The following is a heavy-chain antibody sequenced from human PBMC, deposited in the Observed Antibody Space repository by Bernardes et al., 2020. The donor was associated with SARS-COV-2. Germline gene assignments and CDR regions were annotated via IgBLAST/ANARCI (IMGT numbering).Heavy chain of an antibody. D-gene: IGHD4-4*01. CDR1: GFTFDDYG. V-gene: IGHV3-20*01. CDR2: INWNGGST. Sequence: GGSLRLSCAASGFTFDDYGMSWVRQAPGKGLEWVSGINWNGGSTGYADSVKGRFTISRDNAKNSLYLQMNSLRAEDTALYHCARDVSTTVTTGWFDPWGQGTLVTVSS. J-gene: IGHJ5*02. CDR3: ARDVSTTVTTGWFDP.